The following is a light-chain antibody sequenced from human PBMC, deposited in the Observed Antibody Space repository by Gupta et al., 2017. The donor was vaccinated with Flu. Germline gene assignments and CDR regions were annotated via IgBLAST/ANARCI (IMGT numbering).Light chain of an antibody. Sequence: SVTISCTGTSSDVGAYNYVSWYQQHPGKAHKVMIYDVSKRPAGVPDRFSGSKSGNTASLTISGRQGEEEADYYCCSDAGSDSVVFGGGTKLTVL. CDR3: CSDAGSDSVV. J-gene: IGLJ2*01. CDR1: SSDVGAYNY. CDR2: DVS. V-gene: IGLV2-11*01.